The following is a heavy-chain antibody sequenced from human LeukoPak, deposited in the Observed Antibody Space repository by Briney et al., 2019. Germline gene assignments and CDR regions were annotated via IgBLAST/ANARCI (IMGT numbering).Heavy chain of an antibody. Sequence: GGSLRLSCAAPGFTVSSNYMSWVRQAPGKGLEWVSVIYSGGSTYYADSVKGRFTISRDNSKNTLYLQMNSLRAEDTAVYYCARLQQGSWFSVWGQGTLVTVSS. J-gene: IGHJ4*02. CDR2: IYSGGST. CDR3: ARLQQGSWFSV. D-gene: IGHD6-13*01. V-gene: IGHV3-66*04. CDR1: GFTVSSNY.